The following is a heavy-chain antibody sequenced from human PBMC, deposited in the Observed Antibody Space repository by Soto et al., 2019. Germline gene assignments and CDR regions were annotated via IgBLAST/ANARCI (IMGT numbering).Heavy chain of an antibody. CDR2: INAGNGNT. CDR1: GYTFTSYA. Sequence: ASVKVSCKASGYTFTSYAMHWVRQAPGQRREWMGWINAGNGNTKYSQKFQGRVTITRDTSASTAYMELSSLRSEDTAVYYCAGGPRFFLEWLPLDYWGQGTLVTVSS. D-gene: IGHD3-3*01. V-gene: IGHV1-3*01. CDR3: AGGPRFFLEWLPLDY. J-gene: IGHJ4*02.